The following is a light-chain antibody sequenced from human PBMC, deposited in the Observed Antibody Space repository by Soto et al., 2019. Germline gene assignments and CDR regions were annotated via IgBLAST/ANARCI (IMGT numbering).Light chain of an antibody. J-gene: IGKJ2*01. CDR1: QSVSSN. V-gene: IGKV3-15*01. CDR3: QQYNNWPPYT. Sequence: EIVMTQSPATLSVSPGERATLSCRASQSVSSNLAWYQQKPGQAPRLLIYGASTRATGIPARFSGSGSGTEFTLTISSLQSEHFAVYYCQQYNNWPPYTFGQGTKVEIK. CDR2: GAS.